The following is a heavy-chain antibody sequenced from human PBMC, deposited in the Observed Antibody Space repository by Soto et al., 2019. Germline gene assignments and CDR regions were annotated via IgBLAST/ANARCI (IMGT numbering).Heavy chain of an antibody. V-gene: IGHV3-7*01. Sequence: EVHLVESGGGLVQPGGSLRRSCAASGFTFSGHWMSWVRQAPGKGLEWVAHIKQDGSETFYVGSVKGRITISRDNAKKSLDLKMNSLRAEDTALYYCARDRAFCSGTNCRRGSIYYYYMDVWGNGTTVTVSS. CDR3: ARDRAFCSGTNCRRGSIYYYYMDV. CDR2: IKQDGSET. CDR1: GFTFSGHW. J-gene: IGHJ6*03. D-gene: IGHD2-2*01.